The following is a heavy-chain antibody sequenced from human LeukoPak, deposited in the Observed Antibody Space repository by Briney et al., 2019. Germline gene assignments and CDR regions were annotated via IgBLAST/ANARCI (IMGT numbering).Heavy chain of an antibody. D-gene: IGHD3-10*01. CDR1: GGSFSGYY. CDR3: ARAGFPTGGSGSYYADFDY. J-gene: IGHJ4*02. Sequence: SETLSLTCAVYGGSFSGYYWSWIRQPPGKGLEWIGYIYYSGSTNYNPSLKSRVTISVDTSKNQFSLKLSSVTAADTAVYYCARAGFPTGGSGSYYADFDYWGQGTLVTVSS. V-gene: IGHV4-59*01. CDR2: IYYSGST.